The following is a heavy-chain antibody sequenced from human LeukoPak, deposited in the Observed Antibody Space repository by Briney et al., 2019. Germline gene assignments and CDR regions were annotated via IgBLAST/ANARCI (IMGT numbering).Heavy chain of an antibody. CDR2: ISGSGGST. D-gene: IGHD5-12*01. V-gene: IGHV3-23*01. J-gene: IGHJ4*02. CDR3: AKDNDGYETFDY. Sequence: GGSLRLSCAAFGFTFSSYAMSWVRQAPGKGLEWVSAISGSGGSTYYADSVKGRFTISRDNSKNTLYLQMNSLRAEDTAVYYCAKDNDGYETFDYWGQGTLVTVSS. CDR1: GFTFSSYA.